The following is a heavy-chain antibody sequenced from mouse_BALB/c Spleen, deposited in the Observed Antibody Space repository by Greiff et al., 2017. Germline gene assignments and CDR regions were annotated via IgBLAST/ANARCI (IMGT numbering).Heavy chain of an antibody. CDR1: GYTFTDYA. V-gene: IGHV1-67*01. CDR2: ISIDYDNT. Sequence: QVQLQQSGPELARPGESVKISCKGSGYTFTDYAMHWVKQSHAKGLEWIGVISIDYDNTNYNQKFKGKATMTVDKSSSTAYMELARLTSVESAIFYCEGGVRYDSWFAYWGQGTLVTVSA. J-gene: IGHJ3*01. D-gene: IGHD2-14*01. CDR3: EGGVRYDSWFAY.